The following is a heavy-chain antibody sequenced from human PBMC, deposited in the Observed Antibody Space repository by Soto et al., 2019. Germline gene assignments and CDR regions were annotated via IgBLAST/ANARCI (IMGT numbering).Heavy chain of an antibody. Sequence: GGSLRLSCAASGFTFSSFNMNWVRRAPGKGLEWVSSISSSSTYIYYADSVKGRFTISRDNAKNSLYLQMNSLRAEDTAVYYCARGAPAARRGAFDIWGQGTMVTVSS. CDR3: ARGAPAARRGAFDI. V-gene: IGHV3-21*01. CDR2: ISSSSTYI. D-gene: IGHD2-2*01. CDR1: GFTFSSFN. J-gene: IGHJ3*02.